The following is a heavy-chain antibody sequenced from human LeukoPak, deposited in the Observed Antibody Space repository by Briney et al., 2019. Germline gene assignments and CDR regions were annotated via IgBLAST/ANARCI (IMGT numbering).Heavy chain of an antibody. CDR1: GYSFTTYG. D-gene: IGHD2-21*02. V-gene: IGHV1-18*01. CDR2: ISAYNGKT. CDR3: ARLDCGGDCYSFYFDY. Sequence: ASVKVSCKASGYSFTTYGISWVRQAPGQGLEWMGWISAYNGKTNYAQELQGGVTMTSDTSTSTAYMELRSLRFDDTAVYYCARLDCGGDCYSFYFDYWGQGTLVTVSS. J-gene: IGHJ4*02.